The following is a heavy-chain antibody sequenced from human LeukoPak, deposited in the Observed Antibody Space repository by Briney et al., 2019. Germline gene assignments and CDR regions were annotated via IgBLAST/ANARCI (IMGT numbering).Heavy chain of an antibody. CDR2: ISSSGSTI. Sequence: GGSLRLSCAASGFTFIDYYMSWIRQGPGKGLGWVSYISSSGSTIYYADSVKGRLTISRDNAKNSLYLQINSLRAEDTAVYYCANGAAAGTPTMGDYWGQGTLVTVSS. CDR3: ANGAAAGTPTMGDY. D-gene: IGHD6-13*01. CDR1: GFTFIDYY. V-gene: IGHV3-11*01. J-gene: IGHJ4*02.